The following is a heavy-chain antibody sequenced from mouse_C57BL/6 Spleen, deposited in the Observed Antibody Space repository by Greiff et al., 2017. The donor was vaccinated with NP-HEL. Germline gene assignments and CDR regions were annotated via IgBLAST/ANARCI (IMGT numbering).Heavy chain of an antibody. CDR1: GFTFSSYT. Sequence: EVKVVESGGGLVKPGGSLKLSCAASGFTFSSYTMSWVRQTPEKRLEWVATISGGGGNTYYPDSVKGRFTISRDNAKNTLYLQMSSLRSEDTALYYCARQGDKVYYAMDYWGQGTSVTVSS. J-gene: IGHJ4*01. CDR2: ISGGGGNT. CDR3: ARQGDKVYYAMDY. V-gene: IGHV5-9*01.